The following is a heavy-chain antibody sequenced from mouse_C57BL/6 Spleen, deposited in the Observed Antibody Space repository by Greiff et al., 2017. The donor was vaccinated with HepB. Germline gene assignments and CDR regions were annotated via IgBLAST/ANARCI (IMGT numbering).Heavy chain of an antibody. CDR3: ARGGSYDYWYFDV. Sequence: VQLQQPGAELVRPGSSVKLSCKASGYTFTSYWMHWVKQRPIQGLEWIGNIDPSDSETHYNQKFKDKATLTVDKSSSTAYMQLSSLTSEDSAVYYCARGGSYDYWYFDVWGTGTTVTVSS. CDR1: GYTFTSYW. J-gene: IGHJ1*03. V-gene: IGHV1-52*01. D-gene: IGHD2-12*01. CDR2: IDPSDSET.